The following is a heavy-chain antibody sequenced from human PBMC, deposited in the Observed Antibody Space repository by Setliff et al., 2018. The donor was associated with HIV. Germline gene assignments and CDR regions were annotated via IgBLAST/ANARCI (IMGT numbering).Heavy chain of an antibody. CDR2: RYYSGST. CDR1: GGSLSSYY. Sequence: SETLSLTCAVYGGSLSSYYWGWIRQPPGKGLEWIGSRYYSGSTYYNPSLKRRFTVSVDTSKNQFSLKLRSVTAADTAVYYCGRRRTRDAFDIWGQGTMVTVSS. V-gene: IGHV4-39*01. J-gene: IGHJ3*02. D-gene: IGHD2-2*01. CDR3: GRRRTRDAFDI.